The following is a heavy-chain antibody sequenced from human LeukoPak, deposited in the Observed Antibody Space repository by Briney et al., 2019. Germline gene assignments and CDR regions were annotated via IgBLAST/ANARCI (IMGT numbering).Heavy chain of an antibody. Sequence: SETLSLTCAVSGYSISSGYYWGWIRQPPGKGLEWIGSIYHSGSTYYNPSLKSRVTISVDTSKNQFSLKLSSVTAADTAVYYCARGLGRAVAGTGHYYMDVWGKGTTVTVSS. CDR3: ARGLGRAVAGTGHYYMDV. CDR1: GYSISSGYY. CDR2: IYHSGST. V-gene: IGHV4-38-2*01. D-gene: IGHD6-19*01. J-gene: IGHJ6*03.